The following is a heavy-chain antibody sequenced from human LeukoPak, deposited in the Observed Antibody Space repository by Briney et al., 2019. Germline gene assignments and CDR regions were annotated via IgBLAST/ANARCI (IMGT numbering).Heavy chain of an antibody. D-gene: IGHD2-21*02. V-gene: IGHV1-69*05. CDR3: AQFCGGDCYPPHDAFDI. J-gene: IGHJ3*02. Sequence: SVKVSCKASGGTFSSYAISWVRQAPGQGLEWMGGIIPIFGTANYAQKFQGRVTITTDESTSTAYMELSSLGSEDTAVYYCAQFCGGDCYPPHDAFDIWGQGTMVTVSS. CDR2: IIPIFGTA. CDR1: GGTFSSYA.